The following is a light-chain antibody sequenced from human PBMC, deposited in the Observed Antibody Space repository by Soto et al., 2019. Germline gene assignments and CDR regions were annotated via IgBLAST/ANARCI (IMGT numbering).Light chain of an antibody. J-gene: IGKJ2*01. CDR2: DAS. V-gene: IGKV3-11*01. CDR3: QQRSNWPASYT. Sequence: EIVLTQSPATLSLSPGERATLSCRASQSVNSYLAWYQQKPGQAPRLLIYDASNKATGIPARFSGSGSGTDITLTISSLEPEDFAVYYCQQRSNWPASYTFGQGTKLEIK. CDR1: QSVNSY.